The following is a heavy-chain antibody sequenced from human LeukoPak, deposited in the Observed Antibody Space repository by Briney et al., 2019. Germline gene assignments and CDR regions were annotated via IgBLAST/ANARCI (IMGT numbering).Heavy chain of an antibody. Sequence: GGSLRLSCEGSGFSFSSYWMTWVRQSPGKGPEWVANIKQDESEKYTVDSVKGRFTISRDNAKNSVYLYMNSLRAEDTALYYCARLRFFPFYYMDVWGKGTTVTVSS. D-gene: IGHD3-3*01. J-gene: IGHJ6*03. CDR2: IKQDESEK. V-gene: IGHV3-7*01. CDR1: GFSFSSYW. CDR3: ARLRFFPFYYMDV.